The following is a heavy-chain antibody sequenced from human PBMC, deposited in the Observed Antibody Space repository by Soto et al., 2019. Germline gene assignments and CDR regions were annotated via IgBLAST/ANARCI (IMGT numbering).Heavy chain of an antibody. V-gene: IGHV3-23*01. Sequence: GGSLRLSCAASGFTFSSYAMAWVRQAPGKGLEWVSAISGSADSTYYADSVKGRFTISRDNSKNTVYLQMNSLRAEDTALYYCAKGLGQAADFGLDVWGQGTTGTVSS. J-gene: IGHJ6*02. CDR2: ISGSADST. D-gene: IGHD2-15*01. CDR1: GFTFSSYA. CDR3: AKGLGQAADFGLDV.